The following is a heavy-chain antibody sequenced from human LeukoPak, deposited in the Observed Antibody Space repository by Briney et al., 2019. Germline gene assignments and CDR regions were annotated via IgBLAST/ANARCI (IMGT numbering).Heavy chain of an antibody. CDR2: IYYSGST. J-gene: IGHJ4*02. Sequence: SETPSLTCTVSGGSISSSSYYWGWIRQPPGKGLEWIGSIYYSGSTYYNPSLKSRVTISVDTSKNQFSLKLSSVTAADTAVYYCARGGRSSYGLFDYWGQGTLVTVSS. D-gene: IGHD5-18*01. V-gene: IGHV4-39*07. CDR3: ARGGRSSYGLFDY. CDR1: GGSISSSSYY.